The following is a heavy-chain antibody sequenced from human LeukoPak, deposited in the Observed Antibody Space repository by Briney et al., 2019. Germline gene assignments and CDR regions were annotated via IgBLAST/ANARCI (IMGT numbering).Heavy chain of an antibody. D-gene: IGHD4-17*01. CDR2: IYRGRT. CDR1: GDSISSCAYY. V-gene: IGHV4-30-2*01. CDR3: AREGEYGDSYY. J-gene: IGHJ4*02. Sequence: SQTLSLTCDVSGDSISSCAYYWNWIRQAPGKGPEWIGNIYRGRTRFNPSLTSRVTISLDMSKNQVSLNLTSVTAADTAIYYCAREGEYGDSYYWGQGTQVIVSA.